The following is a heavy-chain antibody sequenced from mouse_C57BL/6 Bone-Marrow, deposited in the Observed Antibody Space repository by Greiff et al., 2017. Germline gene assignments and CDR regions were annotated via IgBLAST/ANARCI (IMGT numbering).Heavy chain of an antibody. D-gene: IGHD1-1*01. CDR2: IDPSDSYT. CDR1: GYTFTSYW. CDR3: ARGVYYGSNFFDY. V-gene: IGHV1-69*01. J-gene: IGHJ2*01. Sequence: QVQLQQPGAELVMPGASVKLSCKASGYTFTSYWMHWVKQRPGQGLEWIGEIDPSDSYTNYNQNFKGKSTLTVDKSSSTAYMQLSSLPSEDSAVYYCARGVYYGSNFFDYWGQGTTLTVSS.